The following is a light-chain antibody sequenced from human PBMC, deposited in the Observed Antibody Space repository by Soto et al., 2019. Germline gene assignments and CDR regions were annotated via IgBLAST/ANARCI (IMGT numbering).Light chain of an antibody. V-gene: IGKV2-24*01. CDR2: KVS. Sequence: DVVMTQTPLSSPVTLGQPASISCSSSQSLVYSDGNTYLRWLQQRPGQPPRLLIYKVSNRFSGVPDRFSGSGAGTDFTLTISRVEAEDVAMYSCMQTTHLPHPLGQGTKLEIK. CDR3: MQTTHLPHP. J-gene: IGKJ2*01. CDR1: QSLVYSDGNTY.